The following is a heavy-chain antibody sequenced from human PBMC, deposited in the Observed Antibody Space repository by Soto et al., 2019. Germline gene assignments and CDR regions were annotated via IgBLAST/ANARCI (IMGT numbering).Heavy chain of an antibody. CDR1: GYRFTRYW. J-gene: IGHJ6*02. Sequence: GESLKISCTVSGYRFTRYWISWVRQMPGKGLEWMGRIDPSDSYTNYSPSFQGHVTISADKSISTAYLQWSSLKASDTAMYYCASQIAAAGKDYYYGMDVWGQGTTVTVSS. V-gene: IGHV5-10-1*01. CDR2: IDPSDSYT. D-gene: IGHD6-13*01. CDR3: ASQIAAAGKDYYYGMDV.